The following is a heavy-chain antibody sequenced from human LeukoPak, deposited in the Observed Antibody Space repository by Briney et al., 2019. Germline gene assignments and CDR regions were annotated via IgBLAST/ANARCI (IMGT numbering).Heavy chain of an antibody. CDR3: AKDLVVAATSDGY. D-gene: IGHD2-15*01. V-gene: IGHV3-43*02. J-gene: IGHJ4*02. CDR2: ISGDWGST. CDR1: GFTYHHYA. Sequence: GGTLRLSCAASGFTYHHYAMQWVRQARGKALEWVSLISGDWGSTYYADSVKGRFTITRDNSKTSLYLQMNSLRTEDTALYYCAKDLVVAATSDGYWGQGTLVTVSS.